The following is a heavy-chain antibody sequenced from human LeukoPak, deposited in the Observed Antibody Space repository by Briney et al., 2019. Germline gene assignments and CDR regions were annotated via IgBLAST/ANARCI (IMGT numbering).Heavy chain of an antibody. Sequence: PSETLSLTCTVSGGSISSYYWSWSRQPPGKGLEWIGYIYYSGITNYNPSLKSRVTISVDTSKTQFSLKLSSVNAAAPAVYYCGRNRYGGNSPFDYWGQGTLVTVS. CDR2: IYYSGIT. CDR1: GGSISSYY. D-gene: IGHD4-23*01. CDR3: GRNRYGGNSPFDY. V-gene: IGHV4-59*01. J-gene: IGHJ4*02.